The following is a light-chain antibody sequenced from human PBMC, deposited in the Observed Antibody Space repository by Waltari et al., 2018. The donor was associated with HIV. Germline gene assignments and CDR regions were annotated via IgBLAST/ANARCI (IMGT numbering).Light chain of an antibody. J-gene: IGLJ2*01. Sequence: QSALTQPASVSGSPGQSITISCTGTSSDVGSYYLVPWYQQHPGKAPKLMIYEVSKRSSGVSNRFSGSKSGNTASLTISGLQAEDEADYYCCSYAGSSTFVVFGGGTKLTVL. CDR2: EVS. CDR1: SSDVGSYYL. V-gene: IGLV2-23*02. CDR3: CSYAGSSTFVV.